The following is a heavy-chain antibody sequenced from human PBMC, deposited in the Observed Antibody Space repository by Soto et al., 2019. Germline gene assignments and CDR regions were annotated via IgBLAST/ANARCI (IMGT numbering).Heavy chain of an antibody. D-gene: IGHD6-19*01. CDR1: GVSFDDYA. CDR3: AKGSGWSYYYGMDV. J-gene: IGHJ6*02. V-gene: IGHV3-9*01. CDR2: ISWNSGSI. Sequence: GGSVRLSCAASGVSFDDYAMHWVRQAPGKGLEWVSGISWNSGSIGYADSVKGRFTISRDNAKNSLYLQMNSLRAEDTALYYCAKGSGWSYYYGMDVWGQGTTVTVSS.